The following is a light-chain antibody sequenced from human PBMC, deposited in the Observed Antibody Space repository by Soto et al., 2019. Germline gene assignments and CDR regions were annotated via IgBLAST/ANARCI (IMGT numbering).Light chain of an antibody. CDR3: QQNYSPPLS. CDR1: QSISSY. Sequence: DIQMTQSPSSLSASVGDRVTITCRASQSISSYLSWFQQKPGEAPRLLMYSASSLPSGVPSRFIGSGSGTDFTLTISSLQPQDFVTYYCQQNYSPPLSFGGGTKVDI. J-gene: IGKJ4*01. V-gene: IGKV1-39*01. CDR2: SAS.